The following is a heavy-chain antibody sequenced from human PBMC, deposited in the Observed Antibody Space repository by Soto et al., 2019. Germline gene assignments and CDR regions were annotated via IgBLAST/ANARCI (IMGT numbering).Heavy chain of an antibody. CDR1: GFTFSSYA. Sequence: EVQLLESGGGLVQPGGSLRLSCAASGFTFSSYAMSWVRQAPGKGLEWVSAISGSGGSTYYADSVKGRFTISRDNSNNTLYLQMNSVGAEDTAVYYCAKDRGYYDFWSGYYQEYFQHWGQGTLVTVSS. V-gene: IGHV3-23*01. D-gene: IGHD3-3*01. J-gene: IGHJ1*01. CDR3: AKDRGYYDFWSGYYQEYFQH. CDR2: ISGSGGST.